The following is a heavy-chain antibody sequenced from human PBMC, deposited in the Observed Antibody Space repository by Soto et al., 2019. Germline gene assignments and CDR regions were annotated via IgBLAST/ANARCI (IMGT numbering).Heavy chain of an antibody. CDR2: ITGSGSST. CDR1: GFTFSTYA. D-gene: IGHD4-17*01. CDR3: AKDLYGDYGGVDY. V-gene: IGHV3-23*01. Sequence: EVQLLDSGGGLVQPGGSLRLSCAASGFTFSTYAMSWVRQAPGKGLEWVLTITGSGSSTYYADSVKGRFTISRDNSKNTLSLQMNSLRAEDTAVYYCAKDLYGDYGGVDYWGQGTLVTVSS. J-gene: IGHJ4*02.